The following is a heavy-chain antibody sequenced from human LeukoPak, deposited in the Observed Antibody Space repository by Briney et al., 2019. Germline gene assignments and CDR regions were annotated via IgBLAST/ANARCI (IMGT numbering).Heavy chain of an antibody. CDR2: IYYTGST. Sequence: PSETLSLTCTVSGGSFDSVSSSTYYWGWIRQPPGKGLEWIGNIYYTGSTYYNPSLKSRVTMSVDTPKNQFSLKVSSVTAADTAVYYCARLSKGRYFDYIFDYWGQGTLVTVSS. D-gene: IGHD3-9*01. J-gene: IGHJ4*02. V-gene: IGHV4-39*01. CDR3: ARLSKGRYFDYIFDY. CDR1: GGSFDSVSSSTYY.